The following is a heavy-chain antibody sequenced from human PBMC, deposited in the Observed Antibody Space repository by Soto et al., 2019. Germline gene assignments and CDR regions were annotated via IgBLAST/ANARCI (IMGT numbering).Heavy chain of an antibody. D-gene: IGHD3-10*01. CDR2: ISAHNGNT. J-gene: IGHJ4*02. Sequence: QVHLVQSGAEVKKPGASVKVSCKASGYTFTSYGITWVRQAPGQGLEWMGWISAHNGNTDYAQKLQGRVIVTRDTPTSTAYMELRSRRSDDTAVYYCARGRYGAYWGQGALVTVSS. CDR3: ARGRYGAY. V-gene: IGHV1-18*01. CDR1: GYTFTSYG.